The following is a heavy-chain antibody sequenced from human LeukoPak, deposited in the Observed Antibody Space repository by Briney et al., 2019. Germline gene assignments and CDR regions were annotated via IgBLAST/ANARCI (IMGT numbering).Heavy chain of an antibody. CDR3: ARCYGGKLYYYYMDV. D-gene: IGHD4-23*01. V-gene: IGHV1-2*02. J-gene: IGHJ6*03. CDR2: INPNSGGT. Sequence: ASVKVSCKASGNTFTGYYMHWVRQAPGQGLEWMGWINPNSGGTNYAQKFQGRVTMTRDTSISTAYMELSRLRSDDTAVYYCARCYGGKLYYYYMDVWGKGTTVTVSS. CDR1: GNTFTGYY.